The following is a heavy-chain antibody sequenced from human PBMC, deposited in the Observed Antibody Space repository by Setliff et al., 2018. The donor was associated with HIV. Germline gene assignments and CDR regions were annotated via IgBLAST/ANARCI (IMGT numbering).Heavy chain of an antibody. V-gene: IGHV4-34*01. CDR3: ARGYVYDFWSGYYALHYYYMDV. CDR2: TNHSGST. D-gene: IGHD3-3*01. CDR1: GGSFSGHY. Sequence: SETLSLTCAVYGGSFSGHYWSWIRQAPGKGLEWIGETNHSGSTNYNPSLKSRVTISIDTSKNQFFLKLSTMTAADTAVYYCARGYVYDFWSGYYALHYYYMDVWGKGTTVTVSS. J-gene: IGHJ6*03.